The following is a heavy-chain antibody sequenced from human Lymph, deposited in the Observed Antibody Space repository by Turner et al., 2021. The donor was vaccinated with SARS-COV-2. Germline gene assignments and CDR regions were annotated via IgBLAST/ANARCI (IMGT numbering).Heavy chain of an antibody. D-gene: IGHD1-26*01. Sequence: QVQLVESGGGVVQPGRSLRLPWAASGLTFSIYGMHWVRQAPGKGLEWVAVIWYDGSNKYYGDSVKGRLTISRDNSKNTLYLQMNSLRVEDTAVYYCAREGVVGATTGLDYWGQGTLVTVSS. CDR1: GLTFSIYG. V-gene: IGHV3-33*01. CDR2: IWYDGSNK. CDR3: AREGVVGATTGLDY. J-gene: IGHJ4*02.